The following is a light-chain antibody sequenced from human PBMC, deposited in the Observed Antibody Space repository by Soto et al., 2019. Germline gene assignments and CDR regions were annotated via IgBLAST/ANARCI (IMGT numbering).Light chain of an antibody. CDR1: SSDVGGYNY. Sequence: QSALTQPASVSGSPGQSITISCTGTSSDVGGYNYVSWYQQHPGKAPKLMIYEVSNRPSGVSNRFYGSKSVNTASLTISGLQAEDEADYYCSSYTSSSTWVFGGGTQLPVL. CDR2: EVS. CDR3: SSYTSSSTWV. J-gene: IGLJ3*02. V-gene: IGLV2-14*01.